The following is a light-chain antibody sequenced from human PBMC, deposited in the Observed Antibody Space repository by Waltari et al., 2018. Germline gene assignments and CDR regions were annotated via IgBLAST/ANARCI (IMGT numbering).Light chain of an antibody. J-gene: IGLJ2*01. CDR3: ATWDSSLSVGHVV. CDR2: DNN. Sequence: QSVLTQPPSVSAAPGQKVSISCSGSSSNIAKNYVSRSQQLPGTAPKLIIYDNNKRPSGIPDRFSGSKSGTSATLGITGLQTGDEADYYCATWDSSLSVGHVVFGGGTKLTVL. V-gene: IGLV1-51*01. CDR1: SSNIAKNY.